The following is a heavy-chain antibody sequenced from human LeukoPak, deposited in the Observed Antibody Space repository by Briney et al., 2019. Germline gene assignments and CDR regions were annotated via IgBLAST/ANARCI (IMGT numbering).Heavy chain of an antibody. CDR2: ISGSGGST. V-gene: IGHV3-23*01. D-gene: IGHD6-19*01. J-gene: IGHJ4*02. Sequence: PGGSLRLSCAVSGLTFSRYAMSWVRQAPGKGLEWVSGISGSGGSTYYADSVKGRFTISRDNSKNTLYLQMNSLRAEDTAVYYCAKAPIAVAGIFDYWGQGTLVTVSS. CDR3: AKAPIAVAGIFDY. CDR1: GLTFSRYA.